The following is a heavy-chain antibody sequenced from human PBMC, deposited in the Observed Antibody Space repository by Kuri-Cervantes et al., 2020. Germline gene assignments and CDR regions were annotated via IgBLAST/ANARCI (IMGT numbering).Heavy chain of an antibody. CDR2: TSWNSGRI. Sequence: GGSLRLSCAASGFTFSSYDMHWVRQATGKGLEWVSGTSWNSGRIGYADSVKGRFTISRDNSKNTLYLQMNSLRAEDTAVYYCAKDLEVTYYYDSSGYSAPMDVWGKGTTVTVSS. D-gene: IGHD3-22*01. CDR1: GFTFSSYD. J-gene: IGHJ6*03. CDR3: AKDLEVTYYYDSSGYSAPMDV. V-gene: IGHV3-NL1*01.